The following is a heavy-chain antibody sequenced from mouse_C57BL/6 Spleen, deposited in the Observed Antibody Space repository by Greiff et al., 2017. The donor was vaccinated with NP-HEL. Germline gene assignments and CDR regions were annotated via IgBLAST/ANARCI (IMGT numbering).Heavy chain of an antibody. D-gene: IGHD1-1*01. J-gene: IGHJ4*01. CDR2: IDPSDSYT. CDR3: ASRDYYGSSHAMDY. V-gene: IGHV1-69*01. Sequence: VQLQQSGAELVMPGASVKLSCKASGYTFTSYWMHWVKQRPGQGLEWIGEIDPSDSYTNYNQKFKGKSTLTVDKSSSTAYMQLSSLTSEDSAVYYCASRDYYGSSHAMDYWGQGTSVTVSS. CDR1: GYTFTSYW.